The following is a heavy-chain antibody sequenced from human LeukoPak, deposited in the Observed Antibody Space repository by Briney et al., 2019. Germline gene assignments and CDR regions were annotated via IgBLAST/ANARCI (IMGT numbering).Heavy chain of an antibody. Sequence: ASVKVSCKASGYTFTSYGISWVRQAPGQGLEWMGWISAYNGNTNYAQKLQGRVTMTTDTSTSTAYTELRSLRSDDTAVYYCARNAQWLHAFDIWGQGTMVTVSS. CDR2: ISAYNGNT. CDR3: ARNAQWLHAFDI. CDR1: GYTFTSYG. D-gene: IGHD3-22*01. V-gene: IGHV1-18*01. J-gene: IGHJ3*02.